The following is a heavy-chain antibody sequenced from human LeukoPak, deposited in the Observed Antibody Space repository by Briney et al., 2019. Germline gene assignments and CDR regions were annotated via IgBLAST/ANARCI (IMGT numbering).Heavy chain of an antibody. V-gene: IGHV4-30-2*01. CDR2: IYHSGST. J-gene: IGHJ4*02. CDR1: GGSISSGGYY. D-gene: IGHD6-6*01. Sequence: SETLSLTCTVSGGSISSGGYYWSWIRQPPGKGLEWIGYIYHSGSTYYNPSLKSRVTISVDRSKNQFSLKLSSVAAADTAVYYCARDIPYSSSTPFDYWGQGTLVTVSS. CDR3: ARDIPYSSSTPFDY.